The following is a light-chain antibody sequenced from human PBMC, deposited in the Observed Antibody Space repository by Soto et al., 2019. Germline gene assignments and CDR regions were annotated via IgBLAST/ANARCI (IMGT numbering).Light chain of an antibody. J-gene: IGLJ2*01. CDR1: SSDVGSYNP. CDR2: EGN. CDR3: SSSATSSTFVV. Sequence: QSALTQPASVSGSPGQSITISCTGTSSDVGSYNPVSWYQHHPGKAPKLMIFEGNKRPLGVSNRFSGSKSGNTASLTISGLQAEDEADYYCSSSATSSTFVVFGGGTKLTVL. V-gene: IGLV2-23*03.